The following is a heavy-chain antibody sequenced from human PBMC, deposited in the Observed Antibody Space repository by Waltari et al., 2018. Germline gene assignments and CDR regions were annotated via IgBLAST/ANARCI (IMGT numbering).Heavy chain of an antibody. CDR3: ARGKQWLVIYYYGMDV. D-gene: IGHD6-19*01. CDR2: ISWNSGSI. CDR1: GFTFDDYA. V-gene: IGHV3-9*01. J-gene: IGHJ6*02. Sequence: EVQLVESGGGLVQPGRSLRLSCAASGFTFDDYAMHWVRQAPGKGLEWVSGISWNSGSIGYAQKFQGRVTITRNTSISTAYMELNSLRAEDTAVYYCARGKQWLVIYYYGMDVWGQGTTVTVSS.